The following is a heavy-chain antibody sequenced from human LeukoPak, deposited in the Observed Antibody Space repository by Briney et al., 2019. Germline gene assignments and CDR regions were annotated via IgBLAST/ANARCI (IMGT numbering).Heavy chain of an antibody. Sequence: KPSETLSLTCTVSGGSISSYYWSWIRQPPGKGLEWIGYIYYSGSTNYNPSLKSRVTISVDTSKNQFSLKLSSVTAADTAVYYCARLGDLSSYYDSSGGPPEPWGQGTLVTVSS. CDR2: IYYSGST. CDR1: GGSISSYY. V-gene: IGHV4-59*12. D-gene: IGHD3-22*01. J-gene: IGHJ5*02. CDR3: ARLGDLSSYYDSSGGPPEP.